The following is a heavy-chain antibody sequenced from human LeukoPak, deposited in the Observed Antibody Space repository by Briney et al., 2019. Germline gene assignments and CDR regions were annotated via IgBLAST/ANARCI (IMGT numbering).Heavy chain of an antibody. CDR1: GYTFTNHG. Sequence: GASVKVSCKTSGYTFTNHGISWVRQAPGQGLEWMGWISGYNGNTNYVQKFRGRITMTTDTFTSTAYLQLRSLSSDDTALYYCARDLSLGRHDDGEPFDSWGQGTLVTVFS. CDR3: ARDLSLGRHDDGEPFDS. V-gene: IGHV1-18*01. CDR2: ISGYNGNT. J-gene: IGHJ4*02. D-gene: IGHD4-17*01.